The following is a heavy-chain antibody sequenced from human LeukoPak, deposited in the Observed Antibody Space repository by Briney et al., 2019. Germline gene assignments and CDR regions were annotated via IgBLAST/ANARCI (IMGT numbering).Heavy chain of an antibody. CDR3: ARGGYSYSLDY. CDR1: SGSISSYY. Sequence: PSETLSLTCSVSSGSISSYYWSWIRQPPGKGLEWIGYFYYSGSTKYNPALKSRVTISVDTIENQSSLKLTSVTAADTAVYYCARGGYSYSLDYWGQGTLVTVSS. J-gene: IGHJ4*02. CDR2: FYYSGST. D-gene: IGHD5-18*01. V-gene: IGHV4-59*01.